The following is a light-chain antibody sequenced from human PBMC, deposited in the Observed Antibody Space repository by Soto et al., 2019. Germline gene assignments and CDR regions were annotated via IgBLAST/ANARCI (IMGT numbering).Light chain of an antibody. CDR2: GAS. J-gene: IGKJ1*01. CDR1: QSVSSSY. CDR3: QQYGTSRWT. Sequence: EIVLTQPPGTLSLSPGERATLSCRASQSVSSSYLAWYQQNRGQAPRLLIYGASSRAPGIPDRFGGSGSGTDFTLTISRLEPEDFAVYYCQQYGTSRWTFGQGTKVDIK. V-gene: IGKV3-20*01.